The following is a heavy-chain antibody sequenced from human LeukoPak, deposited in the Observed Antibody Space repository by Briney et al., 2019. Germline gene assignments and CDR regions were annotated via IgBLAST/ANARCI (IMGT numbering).Heavy chain of an antibody. CDR3: ARVGDGYNLGAFDI. Sequence: GGSLRLSCAASGFTFSSNYMSWVRQAPGKGLEWVSVIYSGGSTYYADSVKGRFTISRDNSKNTLYLQMNSLRAEDTAVYYCARVGDGYNLGAFDIWGQGTMVTVSS. V-gene: IGHV3-53*01. CDR2: IYSGGST. J-gene: IGHJ3*02. D-gene: IGHD5-24*01. CDR1: GFTFSSNY.